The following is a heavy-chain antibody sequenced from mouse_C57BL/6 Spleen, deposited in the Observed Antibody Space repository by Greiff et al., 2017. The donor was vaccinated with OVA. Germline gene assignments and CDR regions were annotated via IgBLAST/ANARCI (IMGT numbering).Heavy chain of an antibody. CDR1: GFSLTSYG. V-gene: IGHV2-2*01. J-gene: IGHJ4*01. CDR3: ARGRNYAMDY. CDR2: IWSGGST. Sequence: QVQLKESGPGLVQPSQSLSITCTVSGFSLTSYGVHWVRQSPGKGLEWLGVIWSGGSTDYKAAFISRMSISKDNSKSHVFFKMNSLQADDTAIYYCARGRNYAMDYWGQGTSVTVSS.